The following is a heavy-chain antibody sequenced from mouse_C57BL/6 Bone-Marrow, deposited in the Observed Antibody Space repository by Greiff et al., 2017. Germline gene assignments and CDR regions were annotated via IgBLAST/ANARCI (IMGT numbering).Heavy chain of an antibody. D-gene: IGHD2-5*01. V-gene: IGHV1-81*01. CDR1: GYTFTSYG. CDR3: ASGGYSNYGYFDV. J-gene: IGHJ1*03. Sequence: VQLQQSGAELARPGASVKLSCKASGYTFTSYGISWVKQRTGQGLEWIGEIYPRSGNTYSNEKFKGKATLTSDKSSSTAYMELRSLTSEDSAVYFCASGGYSNYGYFDVWGTGTTVTVSS. CDR2: IYPRSGNT.